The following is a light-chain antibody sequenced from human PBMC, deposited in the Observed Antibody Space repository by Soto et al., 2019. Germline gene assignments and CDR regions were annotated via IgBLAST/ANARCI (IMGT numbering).Light chain of an antibody. CDR3: SSYTNINTLV. CDR1: SSDVGGYNF. Sequence: QSALTQPASVSGSPGQSITISCTGTSSDVGGYNFVSWYQQHPGKAPKLMIYDVTNRPSGVSNRFSGSKSGNTASLTISGLQAEDEADYYCSSYTNINTLVFGGGTKDTVL. CDR2: DVT. V-gene: IGLV2-14*03. J-gene: IGLJ2*01.